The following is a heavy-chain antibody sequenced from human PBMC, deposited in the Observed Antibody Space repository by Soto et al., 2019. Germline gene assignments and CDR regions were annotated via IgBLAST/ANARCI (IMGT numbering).Heavy chain of an antibody. CDR2: INPSGGST. J-gene: IGHJ4*02. CDR3: ARAQYYDFWSGSLEPRPANYFDY. V-gene: IGHV1-46*03. CDR1: GYTFTSYY. Sequence: ASVKVSCKASGYTFTSYYMLWVRQATGQGLEWMGIINPSGGSTSYAQKFQGRVTMTRDTSTSTVYMELSSLRSEDTAVYYCARAQYYDFWSGSLEPRPANYFDYWGQGTLVTVSS. D-gene: IGHD3-3*01.